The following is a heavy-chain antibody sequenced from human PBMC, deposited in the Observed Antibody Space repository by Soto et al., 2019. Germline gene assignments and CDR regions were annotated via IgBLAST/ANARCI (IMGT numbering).Heavy chain of an antibody. CDR2: IYPDDSET. V-gene: IGHV5-51*01. Sequence: PGESLNCPGLGFAYNFTTYWISWARQMPEKGLEWMGIIYPDDSETRHGQSFQGQVTLSADKSLTTAYMHWSGLRASDSGIYLCARRKNKVGAPFDYWGQGTLVTVSS. CDR3: ARRKNKVGAPFDY. J-gene: IGHJ4*02. CDR1: AYNFTTYW. D-gene: IGHD1-26*01.